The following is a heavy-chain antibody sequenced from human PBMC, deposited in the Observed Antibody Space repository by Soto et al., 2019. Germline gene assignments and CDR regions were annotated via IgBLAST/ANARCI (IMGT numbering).Heavy chain of an antibody. Sequence: ASVKVSCKASGGTFSSYAISWVRQAPGQGLEWMGGIIPIFGTANYAQKFQGRVTITADESTSTAYMELSSLRSEDTAVYYCARCPIEMATIRNAVDIGGQGTMVTVSS. CDR1: GGTFSSYA. J-gene: IGHJ3*02. V-gene: IGHV1-69*13. D-gene: IGHD5-12*01. CDR2: IIPIFGTA. CDR3: ARCPIEMATIRNAVDI.